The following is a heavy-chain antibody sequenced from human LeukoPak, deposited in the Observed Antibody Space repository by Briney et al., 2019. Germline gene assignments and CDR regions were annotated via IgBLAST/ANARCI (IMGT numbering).Heavy chain of an antibody. J-gene: IGHJ4*02. Sequence: SETLSLTCTVSGYSLCRGYYWGWTRQPPGKGLEWIGSIYHSGSTYYNPSLKSRVTISVDTSKHQFSLKLSSVTAGDTAVYYCARSAGDFHLDYWVQGTLVSVPS. CDR2: IYHSGST. V-gene: IGHV4-38-2*02. CDR1: GYSLCRGYY. CDR3: ARSAGDFHLDY. D-gene: IGHD3-16*01.